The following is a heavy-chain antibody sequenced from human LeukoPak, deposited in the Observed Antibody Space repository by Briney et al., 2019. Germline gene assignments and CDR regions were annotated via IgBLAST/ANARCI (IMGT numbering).Heavy chain of an antibody. J-gene: IGHJ5*02. D-gene: IGHD3-10*01. V-gene: IGHV3-7*01. CDR3: AKGIRGFGELNWFDP. Sequence: PGGSLRLSFAASGFTFNNYWLSWVRQAPGKGLEWVANINKDGSEDYYVDSVKGRFTISRDNSENTLYLQMNSLRAEDTAVYYCAKGIRGFGELNWFDPWGQGTLVTVSS. CDR1: GFTFNNYW. CDR2: INKDGSED.